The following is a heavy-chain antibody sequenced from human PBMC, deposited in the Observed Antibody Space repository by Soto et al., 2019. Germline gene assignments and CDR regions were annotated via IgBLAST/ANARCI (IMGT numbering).Heavy chain of an antibody. CDR1: GFVFDYYA. CDR3: AKDPRSLIVDSSSSGSEVVDV. D-gene: IGHD6-6*01. J-gene: IGHJ6*02. CDR2: ITGSGGDT. V-gene: IGHV3-23*01. Sequence: GGSLRLFCAASGFVFDYYAMSWVRQAPGKGLEWVSTITGSGGDTYYADSIKGRFTISRDNSKNMLYLEMNSLRAEDTAVYYCAKDPRSLIVDSSSSGSEVVDVWGQGTTVTVSS.